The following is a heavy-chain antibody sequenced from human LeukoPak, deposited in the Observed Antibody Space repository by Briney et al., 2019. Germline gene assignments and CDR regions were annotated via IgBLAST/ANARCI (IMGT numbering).Heavy chain of an antibody. J-gene: IGHJ4*02. CDR1: GGTFSSYA. Sequence: GASVKVSCKASGGTFSSYAISWVRQAPGQGLEWMGRIIPILGIANYAQKFQGRVTITADKSTSTACMELSSLRSEDTAVYYCARESDYDSSGYYEQDYWGQGTLVTVSS. V-gene: IGHV1-69*04. D-gene: IGHD3-22*01. CDR3: ARESDYDSSGYYEQDY. CDR2: IIPILGIA.